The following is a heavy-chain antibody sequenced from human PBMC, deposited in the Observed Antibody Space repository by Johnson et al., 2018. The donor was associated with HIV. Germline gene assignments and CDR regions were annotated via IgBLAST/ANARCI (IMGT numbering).Heavy chain of an antibody. J-gene: IGHJ3*01. CDR2: ISSSGSSI. Sequence: QVQLVESGGGLVKPGGSLRLSCKASGFTFSDYFMSWIRQAPGKGLECISYISSSGSSIYYTDSLKGRFTISRDNAKNSLYLQMNSLRAEDTAVYYCAREGGVHCTGGVCYRSTDAFDFWGQGTMVTVSS. CDR1: GFTFSDYF. D-gene: IGHD2-8*02. V-gene: IGHV3-11*04. CDR3: AREGGVHCTGGVCYRSTDAFDF.